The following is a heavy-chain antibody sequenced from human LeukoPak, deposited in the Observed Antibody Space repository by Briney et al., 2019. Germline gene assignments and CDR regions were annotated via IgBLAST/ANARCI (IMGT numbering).Heavy chain of an antibody. CDR3: ARRASSSSSRWFDP. D-gene: IGHD6-6*01. Sequence: SETLSLTCTVSGGSVSSSSYCWGWIRQPPGKGLEWIGSICYSGSTYYNPSLKSRVSISVDTSKNQFSLKLNSVTAADTAVYYCARRASSSSSRWFDPWGHGTLVTVSS. CDR2: ICYSGST. J-gene: IGHJ5*02. CDR1: GGSVSSSSYC. V-gene: IGHV4-39*01.